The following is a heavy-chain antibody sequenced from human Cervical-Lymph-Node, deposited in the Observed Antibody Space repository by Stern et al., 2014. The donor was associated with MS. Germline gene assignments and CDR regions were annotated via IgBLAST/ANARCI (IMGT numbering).Heavy chain of an antibody. D-gene: IGHD2-2*01. V-gene: IGHV1-69*06. CDR1: GGSFINYA. CDR3: AGPRYAF. J-gene: IGHJ4*02. Sequence: VQLVESGPEVKKPGSSVKVSCKASGGSFINYAITWVRQAPEQGPEWMGDISPMFSTSNYAQKFQGRVTITADKSTTTAYMEVNSLTSEDTAVYYCAGPRYAFWGQGTLVIVSS. CDR2: ISPMFSTS.